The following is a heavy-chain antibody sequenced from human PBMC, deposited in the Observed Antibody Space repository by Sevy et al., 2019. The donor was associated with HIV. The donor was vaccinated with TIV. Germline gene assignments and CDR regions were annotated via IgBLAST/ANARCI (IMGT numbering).Heavy chain of an antibody. Sequence: ASVKVSCKASGYTFTDYYIHWVRQAPGQGLEWMGWINSNSGGTDYAQNFQGRVTMTGDASISTAYMEVSRLRSDDTAVYYCARSMVRGVSIGYFDYWGQGTLVTVSS. CDR2: INSNSGGT. D-gene: IGHD3-10*01. V-gene: IGHV1-2*02. CDR3: ARSMVRGVSIGYFDY. CDR1: GYTFTDYY. J-gene: IGHJ4*02.